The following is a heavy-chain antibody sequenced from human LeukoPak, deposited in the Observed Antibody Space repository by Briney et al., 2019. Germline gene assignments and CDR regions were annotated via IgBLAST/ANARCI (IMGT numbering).Heavy chain of an antibody. D-gene: IGHD3-16*01. CDR1: GYTFTGYY. CDR2: ISAYNGNT. Sequence: ASVKVSCKASGYTFTGYYMHWVRQAPGQGLEWMGWISAYNGNTNYAQKLQGRVTMTTDTSTSTAYMELRSLRSDDTAVYYCASLGPGDAFDIWGQGTMVTVSS. CDR3: ASLGPGDAFDI. V-gene: IGHV1-18*04. J-gene: IGHJ3*02.